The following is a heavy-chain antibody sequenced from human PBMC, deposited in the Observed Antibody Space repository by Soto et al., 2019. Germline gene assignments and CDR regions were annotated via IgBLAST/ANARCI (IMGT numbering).Heavy chain of an antibody. CDR1: GFTFNDYA. V-gene: IGHV3-43D*04. CDR2: VAWDGTYA. J-gene: IGHJ2*01. CDR3: VRVPTVYWYFDL. Sequence: PGGSLRLSCAASGFTFNDYAMHWVRKSPGKGLEWVSLVAWDGTYAYYADSVKGRFTISRDNSKKSHYLQMSGLSAEDTALYYCVRVPTVYWYFDLWGRGTLVTVSS.